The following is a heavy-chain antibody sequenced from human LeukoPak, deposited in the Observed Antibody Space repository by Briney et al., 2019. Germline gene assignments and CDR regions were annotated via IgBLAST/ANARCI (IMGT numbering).Heavy chain of an antibody. D-gene: IGHD4-23*01. CDR2: ISYDGSNK. J-gene: IGHJ2*01. CDR1: GFTFGNYA. V-gene: IGHV3-30*03. Sequence: GGSLRLSCAASGFTFGNYAMSWVRQAPGKGLEWVAVISYDGSNKYYADSVKGRFTISRDNSKNTLYLQMNSLRAEDTAVYYCARDSPDYGGNDPHWYFDLWGRGTLVTVSS. CDR3: ARDSPDYGGNDPHWYFDL.